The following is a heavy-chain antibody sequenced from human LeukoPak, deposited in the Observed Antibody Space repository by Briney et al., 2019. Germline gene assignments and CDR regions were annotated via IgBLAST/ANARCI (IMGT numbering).Heavy chain of an antibody. V-gene: IGHV4-59*01. D-gene: IGHD3-22*01. Sequence: PSETLSLTCTVSGGSISSYYWSWIRQPPGKGLEWIGYIYYSGSTNYNPSLKSRVTISVDTPKNQFSLKLSSVTAADTAVYYCARDRSGGDFDYWGQGTLVTVSS. J-gene: IGHJ4*02. CDR1: GGSISSYY. CDR2: IYYSGST. CDR3: ARDRSGGDFDY.